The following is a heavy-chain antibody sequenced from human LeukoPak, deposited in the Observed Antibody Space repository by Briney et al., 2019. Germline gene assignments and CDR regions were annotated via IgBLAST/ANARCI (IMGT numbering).Heavy chain of an antibody. CDR1: GSSFTSYW. CDR3: ARMSSGSVDY. V-gene: IGHV5-51*01. D-gene: IGHD6-19*01. J-gene: IGHJ4*02. CDR2: IYPGDSDT. Sequence: GAPLQISCQSSGSSFTSYWIGWVRQLPGKGLEWMGIIYPGDSDTRYSPSFQGQVTISADKSISTAYLQWSSLKASDTAMYYCARMSSGSVDYWGQGTLVTVSS.